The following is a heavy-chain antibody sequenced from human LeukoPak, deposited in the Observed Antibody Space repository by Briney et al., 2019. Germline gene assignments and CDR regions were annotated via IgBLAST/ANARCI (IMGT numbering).Heavy chain of an antibody. J-gene: IGHJ4*02. CDR2: INGGGGST. CDR3: SNLRYVF. D-gene: IGHD3-9*01. CDR1: GFTFCRYA. Sequence: GGSLRLSCAASGFTFCRYAASWVRQAPGKGLEWVSTINGGGGSTYYANSVKGRFTISRDNSKNTLYLQLNSLRAEDTAVYYCSNLRYVFWGRGTLVTVSS. V-gene: IGHV3-23*01.